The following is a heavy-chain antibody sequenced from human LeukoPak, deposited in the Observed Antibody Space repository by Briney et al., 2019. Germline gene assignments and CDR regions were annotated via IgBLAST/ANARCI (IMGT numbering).Heavy chain of an antibody. J-gene: IGHJ4*02. CDR3: ARGSGYCSSTSCSLFDY. D-gene: IGHD2-2*01. V-gene: IGHV3-11*05. CDR1: GFPFSDYY. Sequence: PGGSLRLSCAASGFPFSDYYMSWIRQAPGKGLEWVSYISSSSSHTNYADSVKGRFTISRDNAKNSLYLQMNSLRAEDTAVYYCARGSGYCSSTSCSLFDYWGQGTLVTVSS. CDR2: ISSSSSHT.